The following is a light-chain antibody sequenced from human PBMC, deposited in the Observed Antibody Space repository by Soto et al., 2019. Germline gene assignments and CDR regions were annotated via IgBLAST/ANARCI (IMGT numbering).Light chain of an antibody. CDR3: QQYNDWPGT. J-gene: IGKJ1*01. CDR2: GAS. Sequence: EIVLTQSPSTLAVSPGERVTLSCRACQRVGANVAWYQQKPGQAPRLLMYGASTRATGIPARFSGRASGTEFTLTVSSVPSEDFAIYYCQQYNDWPGTFGQGTKVDIK. V-gene: IGKV3-15*01. CDR1: QRVGAN.